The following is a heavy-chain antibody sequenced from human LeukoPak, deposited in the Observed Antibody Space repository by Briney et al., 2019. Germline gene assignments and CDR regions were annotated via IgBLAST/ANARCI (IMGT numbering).Heavy chain of an antibody. CDR3: ANVETATRGFDY. CDR2: ISGSGGST. D-gene: IGHD5-24*01. V-gene: IGHV3-23*01. J-gene: IGHJ4*02. CDR1: GFTFSGYA. Sequence: GGSLRLSCAASGFTFSGYAMSWVRQAPGKGLEWVSAISGSGGSTYYADSVKGRFTISRDNSKNTLYLQMNSLRAEDTAVYYCANVETATRGFDYWGQGTPVIVSS.